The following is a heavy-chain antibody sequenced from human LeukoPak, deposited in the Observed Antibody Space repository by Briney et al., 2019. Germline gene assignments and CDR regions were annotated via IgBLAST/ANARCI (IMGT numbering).Heavy chain of an antibody. CDR3: AENIVGATREAFFGY. J-gene: IGHJ4*02. D-gene: IGHD1-26*01. V-gene: IGHV3-53*01. CDR1: GFTVSSNY. Sequence: GGSLRLSCAASGFTVSSNYMSWVRQAPGKGLEWVSVIYSGGSTYYADSVKGRFTISRDNSKNTLYLQMNSLRAEDTAVYYCAENIVGATREAFFGYWGQGTLVTVSS. CDR2: IYSGGST.